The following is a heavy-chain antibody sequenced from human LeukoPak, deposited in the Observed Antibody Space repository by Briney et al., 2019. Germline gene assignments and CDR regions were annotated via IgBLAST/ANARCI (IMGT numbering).Heavy chain of an antibody. CDR3: AKDRSWLVVGSSDY. J-gene: IGHJ4*02. CDR2: ISGSGGST. V-gene: IGHV3-23*01. D-gene: IGHD6-19*01. Sequence: HAGGSLRLSCAASGFTFSTYWMHWVRQAPGKGLEWVSAISGSGGSTYYADSVEGRFTISRDNSKNTLYLQMNSLRAEDTAVYYCAKDRSWLVVGSSDYWGQGTLVTVSS. CDR1: GFTFSTYW.